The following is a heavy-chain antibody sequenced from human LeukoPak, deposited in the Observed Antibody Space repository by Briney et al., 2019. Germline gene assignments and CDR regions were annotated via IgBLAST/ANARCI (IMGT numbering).Heavy chain of an antibody. CDR1: GGSFSGYY. D-gene: IGHD3-10*01. CDR2: INHSGST. J-gene: IGHJ6*04. CDR3: ARGRRYYYGSGSYYTAARVHYYYGMDV. Sequence: PSETLSHTCAVYGGSFSGYYWSWIRQPPGKGLEWIGEINHSGSTNYNPSRKSRVTISVDTSKNQFSLKLSSVTAADTAVYYCARGRRYYYGSGSYYTAARVHYYYGMDVWGKGTTVTVSS. V-gene: IGHV4-34*01.